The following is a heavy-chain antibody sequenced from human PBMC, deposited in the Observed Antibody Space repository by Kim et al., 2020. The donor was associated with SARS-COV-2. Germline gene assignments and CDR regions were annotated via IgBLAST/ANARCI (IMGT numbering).Heavy chain of an antibody. Sequence: GGSLRLSCAASGFTFSSYGMHWVRQAPGKGLEWVAFIWYDGSNKYYADSVKGRFTISRDNSKNTLYLQMNSLRAEDTAVYYCAKGRQLERAYYYYGMDV. D-gene: IGHD1-1*01. CDR3: AKGRQLERAYYYYGMDV. CDR1: GFTFSSYG. V-gene: IGHV3-30*02. CDR2: IWYDGSNK. J-gene: IGHJ6*01.